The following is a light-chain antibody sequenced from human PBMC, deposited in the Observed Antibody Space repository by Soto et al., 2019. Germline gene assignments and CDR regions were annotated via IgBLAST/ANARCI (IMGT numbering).Light chain of an antibody. J-gene: IGKJ4*02. CDR2: GAS. CDR3: QQYGSSPGT. Sequence: ESVLTQSPGALSLSPGERATLSCRASQSVSSSYLAWYQQKPCQAPRFLIYGASSRATGIPDRFSGSGSGTDFTLTISRLEPEDFAVYYCQQYGSSPGTFGGGTKVDI. V-gene: IGKV3-20*01. CDR1: QSVSSSY.